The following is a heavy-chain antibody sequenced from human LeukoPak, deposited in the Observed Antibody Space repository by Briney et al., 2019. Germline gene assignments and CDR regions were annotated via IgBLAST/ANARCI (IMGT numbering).Heavy chain of an antibody. D-gene: IGHD3-22*01. CDR3: ARDSTYFDSSGYHDAFDI. J-gene: IGHJ3*02. CDR1: GGSISSSSYY. CDR2: IYYSGST. Sequence: PSETLSLTCTVSGGSISSSSYYWGWIRQPPGKGLEWIGYIYYSGSTNYNPSLKSRVTISVDTSKNQFPLKLSSVTAADTAVYYCARDSTYFDSSGYHDAFDIWGQGTTVTVSS. V-gene: IGHV4-61*05.